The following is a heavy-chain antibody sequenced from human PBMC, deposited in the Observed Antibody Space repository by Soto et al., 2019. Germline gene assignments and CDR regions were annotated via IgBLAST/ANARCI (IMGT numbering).Heavy chain of an antibody. CDR2: IFWNSGTI. CDR1: GFSFGDYA. J-gene: IGHJ6*03. D-gene: IGHD2-8*02. V-gene: IGHV3-9*01. Sequence: DVQLVESGGGLVQPGRSLRLSCEVSGFSFGDYAMHWVRQAPGKGLEWVSGIFWNSGTIAYADSVKGRFTISRDNAKKSVDLQMNSLRPEDTALYYCAKGQCTGVKCYSDYRDVLGKGTTVTVSS. CDR3: AKGQCTGVKCYSDYRDV.